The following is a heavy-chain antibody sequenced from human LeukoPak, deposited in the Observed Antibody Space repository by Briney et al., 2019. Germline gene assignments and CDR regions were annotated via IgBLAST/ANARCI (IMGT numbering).Heavy chain of an antibody. Sequence: SVKVSCKASGGTFNNYAINWVRQAPGQGLEWMGGIFPLFETTNYAQGFQGRVTITADDSTSTAYMELNSLTTEDTAVYYCAKGGPDSSGYLAFDYWGQGTLVTVSS. CDR1: GGTFNNYA. V-gene: IGHV1-69*01. D-gene: IGHD3-22*01. J-gene: IGHJ4*02. CDR3: AKGGPDSSGYLAFDY. CDR2: IFPLFETT.